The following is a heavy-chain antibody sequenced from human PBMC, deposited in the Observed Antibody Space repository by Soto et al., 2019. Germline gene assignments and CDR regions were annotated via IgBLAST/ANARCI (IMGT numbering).Heavy chain of an antibody. V-gene: IGHV1-3*01. D-gene: IGHD3-3*01. CDR1: GYTFTSYA. Sequence: ASVKVSCKASGYTFTSYAMHWVRQAPGQRLEWMGWINAGNGNTKYSQKFQGRVTITRDTSASTAYMELSSLRSEDTAVYYCARDLYDFWSGSHLFDYWGQGTLVTVSS. CDR3: ARDLYDFWSGSHLFDY. J-gene: IGHJ4*02. CDR2: INAGNGNT.